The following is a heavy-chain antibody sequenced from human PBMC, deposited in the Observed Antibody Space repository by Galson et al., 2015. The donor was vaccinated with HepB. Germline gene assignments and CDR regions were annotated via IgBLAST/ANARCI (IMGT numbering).Heavy chain of an antibody. J-gene: IGHJ4*02. CDR1: GYTFSSYA. Sequence: SVKVSCKASGYTFSSYAISWVRQAPGLGLEWMGWIITYIATTNYAQKFQGRVTITADESTSTAYMELSSLRSEDTAVYYCARVYVATTDPTPFDYWGQRTLVTVYS. V-gene: IGHV1-69*13. CDR2: IITYIATT. CDR3: ARVYVATTDPTPFDY. D-gene: IGHD5-12*01.